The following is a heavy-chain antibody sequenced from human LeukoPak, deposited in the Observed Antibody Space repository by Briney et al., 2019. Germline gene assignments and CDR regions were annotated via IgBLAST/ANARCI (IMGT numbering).Heavy chain of an antibody. J-gene: IGHJ4*02. Sequence: KPSETLSLTCAVYGGSFSGYYWSWIRQPPGKGLEWIGEINHSGSTNYNPSLKSRVTISVDTSKNQFSLKLSSVTAADTAVYYCARGRDSDYVWGSYRYTALDYWGQGTLVTVSS. CDR3: ARGRDSDYVWGSYRYTALDY. CDR1: GGSFSGYY. D-gene: IGHD3-16*02. V-gene: IGHV4-34*01. CDR2: INHSGST.